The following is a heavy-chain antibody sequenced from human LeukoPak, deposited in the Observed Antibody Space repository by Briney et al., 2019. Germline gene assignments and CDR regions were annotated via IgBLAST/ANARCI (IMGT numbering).Heavy chain of an antibody. V-gene: IGHV3-33*01. CDR3: LREVDWKYAFDY. J-gene: IGHJ4*02. Sequence: GGSLRLSCAASGFSFSTFVMHWVRQAPGKGLEWVAVIRPDGSHISYVDPVKGRFTISRNNSNNMLYLQMNSLRAEDTTLYYCLREVDWKYAFDYWGRGTLVTVSS. CDR2: IRPDGSHI. D-gene: IGHD1-7*01. CDR1: GFSFSTFV.